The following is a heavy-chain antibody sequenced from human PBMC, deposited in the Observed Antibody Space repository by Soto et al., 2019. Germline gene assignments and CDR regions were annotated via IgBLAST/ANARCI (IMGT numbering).Heavy chain of an antibody. V-gene: IGHV3-64*01. Sequence: GGSLRLSCAASGFTFSSYAMHWVRQAPGKGLEYVSAISSNGGSTYYANSVKGRFTISRDNSKNTLYLQMGSLRAEDMAVYYCARVTNDYGDPQIDYWGQGTLVTVSS. CDR1: GFTFSSYA. D-gene: IGHD4-17*01. CDR3: ARVTNDYGDPQIDY. CDR2: ISSNGGST. J-gene: IGHJ4*02.